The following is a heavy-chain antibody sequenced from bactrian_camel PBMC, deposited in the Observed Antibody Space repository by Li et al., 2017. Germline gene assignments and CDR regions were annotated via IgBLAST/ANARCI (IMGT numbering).Heavy chain of an antibody. CDR2: IAYDGWVT. Sequence: HVQLVESGGGSVQALGSLRLSCAASGLSFSNNYFNWVRQVPGKGLEWVAQIAYDGWVTRYHDSAKGRFTISRDNARNTLYLQMNSLKPEDTAVYYCVRSGGYWSLGYWGQGTQVTVS. D-gene: IGHD2*01. CDR1: GLSFSNNY. V-gene: IGHV3S5*01. J-gene: IGHJ4*01. CDR3: VRSGGYWSLGY.